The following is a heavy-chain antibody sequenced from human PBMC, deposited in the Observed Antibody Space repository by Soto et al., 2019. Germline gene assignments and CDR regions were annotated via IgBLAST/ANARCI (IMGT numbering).Heavy chain of an antibody. D-gene: IGHD3-10*01. CDR1: GASISSSTYY. V-gene: IGHV4-39*01. CDR2: IYYSGST. CDR3: ARQEVGPMVRGVIMKYPLGGMDV. Sequence: SETLSLTCTVSGASISSSTYYWGWIRQPPVKGLEWIGTIYYSGSTYYNPSLKSRVTMSVDTSKNQFSLRLSSVTAADTPVYYCARQEVGPMVRGVIMKYPLGGMDVWGQGTTVTVSS. J-gene: IGHJ6*02.